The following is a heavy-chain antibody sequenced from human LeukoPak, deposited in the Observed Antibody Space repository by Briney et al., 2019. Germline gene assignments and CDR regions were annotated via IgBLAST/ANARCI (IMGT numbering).Heavy chain of an antibody. J-gene: IGHJ6*03. CDR1: EFTFSDYY. Sequence: SGGSLRLSCAASEFTFSDYYMSWIRQAPGKGLEWLSHISSSGSTIYYADSVKGRFTISRDNAKNSLYLQMNSLRAEDTAVYYCAREISGPLAAAGGYYYYYMDVWGKGTTVTISS. D-gene: IGHD6-13*01. CDR3: AREISGPLAAAGGYYYYYMDV. CDR2: ISSSGSTI. V-gene: IGHV3-11*04.